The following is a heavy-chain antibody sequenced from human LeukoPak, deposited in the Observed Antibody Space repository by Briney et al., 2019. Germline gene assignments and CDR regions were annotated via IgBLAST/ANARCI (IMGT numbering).Heavy chain of an antibody. CDR3: ARQTAMGRSGDY. CDR1: GYSFTTYW. Sequence: GESLKISCKASGYSFTTYWIGWVRQMPGKGLEWMGIIDPSDSESRYTPSFEGQVTISADKSLTTAYLQWNSLKASDTALYYCARQTAMGRSGDYWGQGTLVTVSS. J-gene: IGHJ4*02. V-gene: IGHV5-51*01. CDR2: IDPSDSES. D-gene: IGHD5-18*01.